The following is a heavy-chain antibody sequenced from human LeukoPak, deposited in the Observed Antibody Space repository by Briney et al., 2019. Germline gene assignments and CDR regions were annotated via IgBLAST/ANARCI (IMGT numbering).Heavy chain of an antibody. V-gene: IGHV3-33*01. CDR3: ARHRSYYDSSGRYSHYYGMDV. J-gene: IGHJ6*02. D-gene: IGHD3-22*01. CDR2: ISYDGNTK. CDR1: GFTFFRYG. Sequence: GGALRLSCAASGFTFFRYGIHGVGQAPGKGVEGVAVISYDGNTKNYSDSVKGGFTISRDNTKNTLYLQMNSMRGEDTAGYYCARHRSYYDSSGRYSHYYGMDVWGQGTTVTVSS.